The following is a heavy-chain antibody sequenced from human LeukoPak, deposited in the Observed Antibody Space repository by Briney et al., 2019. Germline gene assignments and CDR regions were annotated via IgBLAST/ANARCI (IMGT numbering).Heavy chain of an antibody. CDR2: ISGDGGAT. D-gene: IGHD2-21*02. CDR3: AKGMGAHCDGGCHSRILDH. V-gene: IGHV3-23*01. Sequence: GGSLRLSCVTSGFTFSNHAMTWVRQAPGKGLEWVAIISGDGGATVYPDSVKGRFTISRDSSKSTVFLQMKSLRDDDTAVCYCAKGMGAHCDGGCHSRILDHWGQGTLVTVSS. J-gene: IGHJ4*02. CDR1: GFTFSNHA.